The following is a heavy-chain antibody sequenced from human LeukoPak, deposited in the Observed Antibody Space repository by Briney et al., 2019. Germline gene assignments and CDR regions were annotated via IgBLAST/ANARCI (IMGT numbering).Heavy chain of an antibody. D-gene: IGHD6-13*01. CDR1: GGSISSYY. Sequence: KPSETLSLTCSVSGGSISSYYWSWIRQPPGKGLEWIGYIFYSGSSNYNPSLKSRVTMSVDTSENQLSLKLSSVTAADTALYYCARAHTSNWYMDYWGQGTLVTVSS. CDR3: ARAHTSNWYMDY. CDR2: IFYSGSS. V-gene: IGHV4-59*01. J-gene: IGHJ4*02.